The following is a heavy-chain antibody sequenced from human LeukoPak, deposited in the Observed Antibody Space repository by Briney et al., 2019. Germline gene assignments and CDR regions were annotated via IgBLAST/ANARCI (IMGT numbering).Heavy chain of an antibody. CDR1: GFIVSSNY. J-gene: IGHJ4*02. V-gene: IGHV3-53*01. CDR3: AKDHLAARLEYYFDY. Sequence: PGGSLRLSCAASGFIVSSNYMTWVRQAPGKGLEWVSVIYSGGSTYYADSVKGRFTISRDNSKNTLYLQMSSLRAEDTAVYYCAKDHLAARLEYYFDYWGQGTLVTVSS. D-gene: IGHD6-6*01. CDR2: IYSGGST.